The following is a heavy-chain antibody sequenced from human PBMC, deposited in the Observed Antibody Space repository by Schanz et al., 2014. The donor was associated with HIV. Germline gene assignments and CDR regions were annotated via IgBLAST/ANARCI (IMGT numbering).Heavy chain of an antibody. CDR2: MNPNSGNT. V-gene: IGHV1-8*01. CDR3: ARRGLVGATLYYYYYGMDV. CDR1: GYTFTSYD. J-gene: IGHJ6*02. Sequence: QVQLVQSGAEVKKPGASVKVSCKASGYTFTSYDINWVRQATGQGLEWMGWMNPNSGNTGYAQKFQGRVTMTRNTSLSTAYMELSSLRSEDTAVYYCARRGLVGATLYYYYYGMDVWGQGTTVTVSS. D-gene: IGHD1-26*01.